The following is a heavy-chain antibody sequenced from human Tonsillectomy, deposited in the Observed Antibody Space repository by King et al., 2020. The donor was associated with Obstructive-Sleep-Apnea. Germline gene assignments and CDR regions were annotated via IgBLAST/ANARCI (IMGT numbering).Heavy chain of an antibody. CDR2: IYYSGST. V-gene: IGHV4-59*01. Sequence: QLQESGPGLVKPSETLSLTCTVSGGSISSYYWSWIRQPPGKGLEWIGYIYYSGSTNYNPSLKSRVTISVDTSKNQFSLKLSSVTAADTAVNYCARGGRGYSYGPGVKIFDYWGQGTLVTVSS. CDR1: GGSISSYY. D-gene: IGHD5-18*01. J-gene: IGHJ4*02. CDR3: ARGGRGYSYGPGVKIFDY.